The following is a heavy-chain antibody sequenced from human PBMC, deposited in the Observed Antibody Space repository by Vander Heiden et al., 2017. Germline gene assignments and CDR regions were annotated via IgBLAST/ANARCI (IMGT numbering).Heavy chain of an antibody. Sequence: QVQLVQSGAEVKKPGASVKVSCKASGYTFTGYYMHWVRQAPGQGLEWMGWINPNSGGTNYAQKLQGRVTMTRDTSSSTAYMELSRLRSDDTAVYYCARDPSRSVVVPAAMGQGYWGQGTLVTVSS. V-gene: IGHV1-2*02. D-gene: IGHD2-2*01. CDR2: INPNSGGT. CDR3: ARDPSRSVVVPAAMGQGY. CDR1: GYTFTGYY. J-gene: IGHJ4*02.